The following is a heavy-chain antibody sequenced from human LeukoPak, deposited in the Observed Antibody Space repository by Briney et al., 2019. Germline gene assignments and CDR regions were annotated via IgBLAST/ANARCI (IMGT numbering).Heavy chain of an antibody. CDR3: ARGATVTILDTDPYYYYYMDV. CDR2: IIPIFGTA. D-gene: IGHD4-17*01. Sequence: ASVKVSCKASGGTFSSYAISWVRQAPGQGLEWMGGIIPIFGTANYAQKFQGRVTITADESTSTAYMELSSLRSEDTAVYYCARGATVTILDTDPYYYYYMDVWGKGTTVTVSS. CDR1: GGTFSSYA. V-gene: IGHV1-69*01. J-gene: IGHJ6*03.